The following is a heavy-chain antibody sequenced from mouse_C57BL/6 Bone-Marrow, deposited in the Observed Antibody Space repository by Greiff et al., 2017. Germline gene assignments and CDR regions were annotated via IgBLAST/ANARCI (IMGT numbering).Heavy chain of an antibody. Sequence: VQLQQSGPVLVKPGASVKMSCKASGYTFTDYYMNWVKQSHGKSLEWIGVINPYNGGTSYNQKFKGKATLTVDKSSSTAYMELNSLTSEDSAVYYCARGVWGGGSSYVPYYWGQGTTLTVSS. V-gene: IGHV1-19*01. CDR1: GYTFTDYY. CDR3: ARGVWGGGSSYVPYY. J-gene: IGHJ2*01. D-gene: IGHD1-1*01. CDR2: INPYNGGT.